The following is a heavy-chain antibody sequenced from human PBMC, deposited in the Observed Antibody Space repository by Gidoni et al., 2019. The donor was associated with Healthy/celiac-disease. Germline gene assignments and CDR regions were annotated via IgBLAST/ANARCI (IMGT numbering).Heavy chain of an antibody. J-gene: IGHJ3*02. CDR1: GFPFSSYS. CDR3: ARVFMVRGVITAFDI. D-gene: IGHD3-10*01. V-gene: IGHV3-21*01. CDR2: ISSSSSYI. Sequence: EVQLVESGGGLVKPGGSLRLSCADSGFPFSSYSMNWVRQAPGKGLEWVSSISSSSSYIYYADSVKGRFTISRDNAKNSLYLQMNSLRAEDTAVYYCARVFMVRGVITAFDIWGQGTMVTVSS.